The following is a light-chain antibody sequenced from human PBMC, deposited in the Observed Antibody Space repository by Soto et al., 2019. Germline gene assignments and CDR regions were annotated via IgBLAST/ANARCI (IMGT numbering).Light chain of an antibody. CDR2: AAS. Sequence: DIQMTQSPSSLSESAGDRVTITCRASQGISTYLNWYQQKPGKAPKLLIYAASSLQSGVPSRFSGSGSETDFTLTISSLEPEDFAVYYCQQRSNWPITFGQGTRLEIK. J-gene: IGKJ5*01. V-gene: IGKV1-39*01. CDR1: QGISTY. CDR3: QQRSNWPIT.